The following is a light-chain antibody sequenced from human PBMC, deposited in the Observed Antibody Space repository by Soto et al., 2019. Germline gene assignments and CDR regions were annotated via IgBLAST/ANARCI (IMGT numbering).Light chain of an antibody. V-gene: IGKV2-30*01. Sequence: DVVMTQSPLSLPVTLGQPASISCRSSQSLLYSDGNTYLNWFQQRPGQSPRRLIYKVSTRDSGVPDRFGGRGSGTDFTLEISRVEAEDVGVYYCMQGAHWPYTFGQGTKLEIK. CDR3: MQGAHWPYT. CDR2: KVS. J-gene: IGKJ2*01. CDR1: QSLLYSDGNTY.